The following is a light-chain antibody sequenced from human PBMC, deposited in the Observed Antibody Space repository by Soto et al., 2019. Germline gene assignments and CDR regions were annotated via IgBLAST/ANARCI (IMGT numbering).Light chain of an antibody. V-gene: IGKV1-12*01. CDR1: QGVNSW. CDR2: AAS. Sequence: DIQMTQSPSSVSASVGDRVTITCRASQGVNSWLAWYQQKPGKAPQLLIYAASSLQSGVPSRFSCSGSGTDFTLTISSLQPEDFATYYCQQASSFPPAFGQGTKVEIK. J-gene: IGKJ1*01. CDR3: QQASSFPPA.